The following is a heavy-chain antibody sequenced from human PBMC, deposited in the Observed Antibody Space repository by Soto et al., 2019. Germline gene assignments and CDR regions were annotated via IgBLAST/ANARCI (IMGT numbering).Heavy chain of an antibody. V-gene: IGHV4-59*01. Sequence: PSETLSLTCTVSGGSISSYYWSWIRQPPGKGPEWIGHIFYSGSINYNPSLQSRVAVSVDTSKNQFSLRLRSVTAADTAVYYCATVATTRGIYYLDYWGQGILVTVSS. CDR1: GGSISSYY. J-gene: IGHJ4*02. CDR3: ATVATTRGIYYLDY. D-gene: IGHD5-12*01. CDR2: IFYSGSI.